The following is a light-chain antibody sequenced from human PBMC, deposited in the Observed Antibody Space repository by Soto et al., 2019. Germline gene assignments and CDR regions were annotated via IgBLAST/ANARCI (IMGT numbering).Light chain of an antibody. CDR1: QDIRSS. J-gene: IGKJ4*01. Sequence: IQLTQSPSSLSASVGARVTITCRASQDIRSSLGWYQQKPGKAPKLLIYAASILQSGVPSRFSGSGFGTDFTLTISSLQAEDFASYFCQQLRSYPSTFGGGTKVEIK. V-gene: IGKV1-9*01. CDR3: QQLRSYPST. CDR2: AAS.